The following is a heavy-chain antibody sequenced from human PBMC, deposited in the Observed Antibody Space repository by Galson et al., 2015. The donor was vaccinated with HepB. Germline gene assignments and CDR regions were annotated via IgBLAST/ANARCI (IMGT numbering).Heavy chain of an antibody. CDR3: ARAPYGDYLAEYFQH. J-gene: IGHJ1*01. V-gene: IGHV3-7*04. Sequence: SLRLSCAASGFTFRQYWMSWVRQAPGKGLEWVANIKEDGSDKNYVDSVKGRFTISRDNAKNSLYLQMTGLRAEDTALYYCARAPYGDYLAEYFQHWGQGTHVTVSS. D-gene: IGHD2-21*02. CDR1: GFTFRQYW. CDR2: IKEDGSDK.